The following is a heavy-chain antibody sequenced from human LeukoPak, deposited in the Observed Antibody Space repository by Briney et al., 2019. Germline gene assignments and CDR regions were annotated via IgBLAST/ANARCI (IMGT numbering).Heavy chain of an antibody. CDR3: AKDGSIAVAGIEDY. Sequence: GRSLRLSCAASGFTFSSYGMHWVRQAPGKGLEWVAVIWYDGSNKYYADSVKGRFTISRDNSKNTLYLQMNSLRAGDTAVYYCAKDGSIAVAGIEDYWGQGTLVTVSS. CDR2: IWYDGSNK. V-gene: IGHV3-33*06. CDR1: GFTFSSYG. D-gene: IGHD6-19*01. J-gene: IGHJ4*02.